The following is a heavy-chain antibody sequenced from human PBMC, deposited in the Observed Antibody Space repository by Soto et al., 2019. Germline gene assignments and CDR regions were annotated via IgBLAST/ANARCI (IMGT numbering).Heavy chain of an antibody. J-gene: IGHJ3*02. D-gene: IGHD4-17*01. CDR3: AKDTLDYGDYSDAFDI. V-gene: IGHV3-9*01. Sequence: VQLVESGGGLVQPGRSLRLSCAASGFTFDDYAMHWVRQAPGKGLEWVSGISWNSGSIGYADSVKGRFTISRDNAKNSLYLQMNSLRAEDTALYYCAKDTLDYGDYSDAFDIWGQGTMVTVSS. CDR1: GFTFDDYA. CDR2: ISWNSGSI.